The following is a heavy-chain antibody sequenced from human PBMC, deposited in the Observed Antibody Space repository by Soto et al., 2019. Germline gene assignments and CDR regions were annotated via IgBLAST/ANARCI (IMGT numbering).Heavy chain of an antibody. J-gene: IGHJ4*02. CDR1: GYIFSDNY. CDR2: INPKSGGT. Sequence: QVQLVQSGAEVKQPGASMKVSCKASGYIFSDNYIHWVRQAPGQGLEWMAWINPKSGGTNYARNFQGRVTLTRDTSISTAYMDLSRLTSDATAVYYCARAREDSSGWFDYWGQGTLVTVSS. CDR3: ARAREDSSGWFDY. V-gene: IGHV1-2*02. D-gene: IGHD6-19*01.